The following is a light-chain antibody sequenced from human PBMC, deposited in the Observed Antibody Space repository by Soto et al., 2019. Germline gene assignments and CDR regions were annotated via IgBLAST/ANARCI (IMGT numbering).Light chain of an antibody. Sequence: QSVLTQPASVSGSPGQSITISCTGTSSDVGGYNYVSWYQQHPGKAPKLMIYEVSNRPSGVSTRFSGSKSGNTASLTISGLQAEDEAVYYCCSHSSSITWMFGGGTKLTVL. J-gene: IGLJ3*02. CDR3: CSHSSSITWM. V-gene: IGLV2-14*01. CDR1: SSDVGGYNY. CDR2: EVS.